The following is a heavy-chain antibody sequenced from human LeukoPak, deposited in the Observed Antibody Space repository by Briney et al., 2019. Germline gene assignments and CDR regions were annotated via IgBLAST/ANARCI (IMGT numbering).Heavy chain of an antibody. D-gene: IGHD1-26*01. CDR2: IRSKAYGGTT. J-gene: IGHJ3*02. V-gene: IGHV3-49*03. CDR1: GFTFGDYA. CDR3: TRDRRDEWASNDAFDI. Sequence: GGSLRLSCTASGFTFGDYAMSWFRQAPGKGLEWVGFIRSKAYGGTTEYAASVKGRFTISRDDSKSIAYLQMNSLKTEDTAVYYCTRDRRDEWASNDAFDIWGQGTMVTVSS.